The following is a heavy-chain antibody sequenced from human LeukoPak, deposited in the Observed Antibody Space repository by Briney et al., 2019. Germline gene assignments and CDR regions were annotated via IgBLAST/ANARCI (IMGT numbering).Heavy chain of an antibody. CDR1: GFTFGDYA. Sequence: PGRSLRLSCTASGFTFGDYAMSWVRQAPGKGLEWVAVIWYDGSNKYHADSVKGRFTISRDNSENTLYLQMNSLRAEDTAVYYCARESYYGSGDYSFFDYWGQGTLVTVSS. D-gene: IGHD3-10*01. CDR3: ARESYYGSGDYSFFDY. V-gene: IGHV3-33*01. CDR2: IWYDGSNK. J-gene: IGHJ4*02.